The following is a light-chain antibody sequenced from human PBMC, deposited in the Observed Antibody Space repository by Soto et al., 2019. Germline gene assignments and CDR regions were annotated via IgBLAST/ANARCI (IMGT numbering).Light chain of an antibody. CDR1: QSISSW. CDR2: DAS. CDR3: QQYNSYPYT. Sequence: DIQMTQSPSTLSASVGDRVTITSRARQSISSWVAWYQQKPGKAPKLLIYDASSLESGVPSMFSVSGSGTEFTLPISGLQPDDWATYYCQQYNSYPYTFGQGTKLESK. J-gene: IGKJ2*01. V-gene: IGKV1-5*01.